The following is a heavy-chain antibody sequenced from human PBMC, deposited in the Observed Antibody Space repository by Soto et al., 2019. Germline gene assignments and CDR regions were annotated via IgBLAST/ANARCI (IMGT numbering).Heavy chain of an antibody. Sequence: QVQLVESGGGVVQPGRSLRLSCAASGFTFSSYGMHWVRQAPGKGLEWVAVIWYDGSEKYYPDSVKGRFTISRDNSKNTLYLQMNILRAEDTAVYYCARAGEGFDMWGQGTMVTVSS. J-gene: IGHJ3*02. CDR2: IWYDGSEK. D-gene: IGHD7-27*01. V-gene: IGHV3-33*01. CDR3: ARAGEGFDM. CDR1: GFTFSSYG.